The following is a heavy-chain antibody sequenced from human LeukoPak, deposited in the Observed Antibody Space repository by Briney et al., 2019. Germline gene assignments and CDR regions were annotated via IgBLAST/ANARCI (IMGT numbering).Heavy chain of an antibody. Sequence: PGGSLRLSCAASGFTFSDYYMSWIRQAPGKGLEWVSYISSSGSTIYYADSAKGRFTISRDNAKNSLYLQMNSLRAEDTAVYYCARDRYYYDSSGSYYYYGMDVWGQGTTVTVSS. D-gene: IGHD3-22*01. CDR3: ARDRYYYDSSGSYYYYGMDV. V-gene: IGHV3-11*01. J-gene: IGHJ6*02. CDR2: ISSSGSTI. CDR1: GFTFSDYY.